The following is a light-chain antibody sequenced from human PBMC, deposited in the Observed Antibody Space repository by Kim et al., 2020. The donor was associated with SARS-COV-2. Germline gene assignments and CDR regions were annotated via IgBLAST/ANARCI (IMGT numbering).Light chain of an antibody. J-gene: IGKJ1*01. V-gene: IGKV3-20*01. CDR1: RGLTTGP. Sequence: LSPGKSPPPSGGPSRGLTTGPLPWYQQKPGQAPRLLIYGASSRATGTPDRFRGGGSGTAFPLTISRLGPEDLAVYYCKKYGSSPGTFGKGTRVNIK. CDR3: KKYGSSPGT. CDR2: GAS.